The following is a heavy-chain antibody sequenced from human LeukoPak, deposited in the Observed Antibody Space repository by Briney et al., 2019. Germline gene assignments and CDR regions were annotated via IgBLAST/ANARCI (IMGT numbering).Heavy chain of an antibody. CDR3: TRDDTPLNVGQNDY. Sequence: PGGSLRLSCAASGFTFSSYWMSWVRQAPGKGLEWVGFIRSKAYGGTTEYAASVKGRFTISRDDSKSIAYLQMNSLKTEDTAVYYCTRDDTPLNVGQNDYWGQGTLVTVSS. D-gene: IGHD2-15*01. J-gene: IGHJ4*02. CDR1: GFTFSSYW. V-gene: IGHV3-49*04. CDR2: IRSKAYGGTT.